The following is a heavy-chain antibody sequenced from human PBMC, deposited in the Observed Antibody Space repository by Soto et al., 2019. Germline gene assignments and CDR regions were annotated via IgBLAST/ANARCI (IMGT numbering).Heavy chain of an antibody. CDR3: AKDRYSSPGAPYFDY. Sequence: GGSLRLSCAASGFTFRSYGMHWVRQAPGKGLEWVAVISYDGSNKYYADSVKGRFTISRDNSKNTLYLQMNSLRAEDTAVYYCAKDRYSSPGAPYFDYWGQGTLVTVSS. CDR2: ISYDGSNK. V-gene: IGHV3-30*18. CDR1: GFTFRSYG. J-gene: IGHJ4*02. D-gene: IGHD6-13*01.